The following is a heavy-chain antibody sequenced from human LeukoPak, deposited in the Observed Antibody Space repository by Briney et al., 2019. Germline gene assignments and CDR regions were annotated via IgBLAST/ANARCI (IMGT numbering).Heavy chain of an antibody. V-gene: IGHV3-74*01. CDR1: GFTFSSYW. CDR3: ARELPFDY. CDR2: IKSDGSRT. J-gene: IGHJ4*02. D-gene: IGHD2-15*01. Sequence: GGSLRLSCAVSGFTFSSYWMHWVRQAPGKGLVWVSRIKSDGSRTDYADSVKDRFTISRDNAKNTLYLQMNSLRAEDTAVYYCARELPFDYWGQGTLVTVSS.